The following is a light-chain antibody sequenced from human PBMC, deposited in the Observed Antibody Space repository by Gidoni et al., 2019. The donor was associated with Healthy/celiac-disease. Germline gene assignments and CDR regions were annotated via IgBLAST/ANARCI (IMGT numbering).Light chain of an antibody. J-gene: IGKJ1*01. V-gene: IGKV3-15*01. CDR3: QQYNNWPQT. CDR1: QSVSSN. Sequence: EIVMPQSPATLPLSPGARATLSCRASQSVSSNLAWYQQKPGQAPRLLIYGASTRATGIPARFSGSGSGTEFTLTISSLQSEDFAVYYCQQYNNWPQTFGQGTKVEIK. CDR2: GAS.